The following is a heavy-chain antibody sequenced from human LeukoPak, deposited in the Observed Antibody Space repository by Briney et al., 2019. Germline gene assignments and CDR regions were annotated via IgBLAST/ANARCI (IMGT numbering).Heavy chain of an antibody. D-gene: IGHD6-19*01. CDR2: INENSATI. J-gene: IGHJ4*02. V-gene: IGHV3-9*01. CDR1: GFRFDNHA. Sequence: PGRSLRLSCAASGFRFDNHAMHWVRQVPGRGLEWISGINENSATIAYADSIEGRFTISRDNAKNSLYLQMNSLRTEDTALYYCVKDLVAASENVRGWYPMDYWGQGTLVTVSS. CDR3: VKDLVAASENVRGWYPMDY.